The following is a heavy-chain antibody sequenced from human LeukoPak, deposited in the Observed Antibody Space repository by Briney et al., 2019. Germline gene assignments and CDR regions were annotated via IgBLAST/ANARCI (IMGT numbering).Heavy chain of an antibody. J-gene: IGHJ6*02. D-gene: IGHD2-21*02. CDR1: GFTFSSYS. CDR2: ISSSSSTI. CDR3: ARDAAPQAYCGGDCYWSDYYGMDV. Sequence: PGGSLRLSCAASGFTFSSYSMNWVRQAPGKGLEWVSYISSSSSTIYYADSVKGRFTISRDNAKNSLYLQMNSLRDEDTAVYYCARDAAPQAYCGGDCYWSDYYGMDVWGQGTTVTVSS. V-gene: IGHV3-48*02.